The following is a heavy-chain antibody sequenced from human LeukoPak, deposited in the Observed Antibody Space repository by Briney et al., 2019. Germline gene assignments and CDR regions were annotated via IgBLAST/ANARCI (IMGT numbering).Heavy chain of an antibody. J-gene: IGHJ4*02. CDR1: GYTFTDYY. CDR3: ARDPSGYISGQFDY. V-gene: IGHV1-2*02. CDR2: INPNCGGT. Sequence: ASVKVSCKASGYTFTDYYMHWVRQAPGQGLEWVGWINPNCGGTNYAQKFQHRVAMTRDTSIRTAYMELSRLTSDDTAVYYCARDPSGYISGQFDYWGQGTLVTVSS. D-gene: IGHD6-19*01.